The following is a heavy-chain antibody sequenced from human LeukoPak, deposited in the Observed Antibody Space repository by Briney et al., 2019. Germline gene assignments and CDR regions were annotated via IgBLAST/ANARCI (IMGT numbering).Heavy chain of an antibody. D-gene: IGHD5-24*01. Sequence: SETLSLTCTVSGGSISSYYWSWIRQPPGKGLEWIGYIYYSGSTNYNPSLKSRVTISVDTFKNQFSLKLNSVTAADTAVYYCARDLSSRDGYNPFAYWGQGTLVTVSS. CDR3: ARDLSSRDGYNPFAY. CDR2: IYYSGST. J-gene: IGHJ4*02. V-gene: IGHV4-59*01. CDR1: GGSISSYY.